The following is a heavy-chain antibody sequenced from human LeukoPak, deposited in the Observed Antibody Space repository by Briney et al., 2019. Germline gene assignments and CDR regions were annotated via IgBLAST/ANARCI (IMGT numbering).Heavy chain of an antibody. CDR2: INPNSGGT. CDR3: ARGRGNDGIFDY. CDR1: GYTFTGYY. V-gene: IGHV1-2*02. J-gene: IGHJ4*02. Sequence: ASVKVSCKASGYTFTGYYMHWVRQAPGQGLEWMGWINPNSGGTNYAQKFQGRVTMTRDTSISTAYMELSSLRSEDTAVYYCARGRGNDGIFDYWGQGTLVTVSS. D-gene: IGHD1-1*01.